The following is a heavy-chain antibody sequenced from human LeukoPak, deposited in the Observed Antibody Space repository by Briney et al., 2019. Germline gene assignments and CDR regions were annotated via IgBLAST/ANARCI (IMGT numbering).Heavy chain of an antibody. CDR2: VKQDGSEK. D-gene: IGHD3-10*01. Sequence: AGGSLRLSCAASGFTFSSYWMSWVRQAPGKGLEWVANVKQDGSEKYYVDSVKGRFTISRDNAKNSLYLQMNSLRAEDTAVYYCASTSTGRITNWFDPWGQGTLVTVSS. CDR1: GFTFSSYW. CDR3: ASTSTGRITNWFDP. J-gene: IGHJ5*02. V-gene: IGHV3-7*03.